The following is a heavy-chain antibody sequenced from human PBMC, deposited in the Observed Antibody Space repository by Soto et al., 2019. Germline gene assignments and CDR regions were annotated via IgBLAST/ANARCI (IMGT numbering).Heavy chain of an antibody. CDR3: ARDWAVVARTDYYYGMDV. CDR2: INSDGSST. J-gene: IGHJ6*02. CDR1: GFNFRDYW. Sequence: EVQLVESGGGLVQPGGSLRLSCVISGFNFRDYWMHWVHQTPGKGLVWVSRINSDGSSTSYADSVKGRFTISRDNAKNTLYLQMNSLRAEDTAVYYCARDWAVVARTDYYYGMDVWGQGTTVTVSS. V-gene: IGHV3-74*01. D-gene: IGHD2-15*01.